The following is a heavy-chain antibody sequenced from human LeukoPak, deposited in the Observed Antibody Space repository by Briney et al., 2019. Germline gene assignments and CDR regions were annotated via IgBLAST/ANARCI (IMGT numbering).Heavy chain of an antibody. CDR3: AKVPEYSSSWYYFDY. CDR1: GFTFSSYA. CDR2: ISGSGGST. D-gene: IGHD6-13*01. Sequence: GGSLRLSRAASGFTFSSYAMSWVRQAPGKGLEWVSAISGSGGSTYYADSVKGRFTISRDNSKNTLYLQMNSLRAEDTAVYYCAKVPEYSSSWYYFDYWGQGTLVTVSS. V-gene: IGHV3-23*01. J-gene: IGHJ4*02.